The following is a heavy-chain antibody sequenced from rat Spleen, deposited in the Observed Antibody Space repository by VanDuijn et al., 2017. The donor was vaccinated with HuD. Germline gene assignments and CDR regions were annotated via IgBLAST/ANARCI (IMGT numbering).Heavy chain of an antibody. CDR1: GFSLMDYS. Sequence: QVQLKESGPGLVQPSQTLSLTCTVSGFSLMDYSVYWVRQPPGKGLEWMGRIQSGGSTDYNSALKSRLSISRDTSKSQVFLKMNSLQTEDTAIYFCTRPNNPYWYFDFWGPGTMVTVSS. CDR2: IQSGGST. D-gene: IGHD1-10*01. J-gene: IGHJ1*01. V-gene: IGHV2-19*01. CDR3: TRPNNPYWYFDF.